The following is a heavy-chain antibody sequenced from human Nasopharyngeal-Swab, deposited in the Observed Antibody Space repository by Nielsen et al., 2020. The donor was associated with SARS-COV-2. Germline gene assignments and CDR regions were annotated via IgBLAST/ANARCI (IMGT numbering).Heavy chain of an antibody. CDR2: IYYSGST. Sequence: SDTLSLTCTVSGCSISSCGYYWSWLRQHPGNGLEWIGYIYYSGSTYYNPSLKSPLTISVDTSKNQFSLKLSSVTAADTAVYYCARALRTFGGVIVNFDYWGQGTLVTVSS. V-gene: IGHV4-31*01. CDR1: GCSISSCGYY. D-gene: IGHD3-16*02. CDR3: ARALRTFGGVIVNFDY. J-gene: IGHJ4*02.